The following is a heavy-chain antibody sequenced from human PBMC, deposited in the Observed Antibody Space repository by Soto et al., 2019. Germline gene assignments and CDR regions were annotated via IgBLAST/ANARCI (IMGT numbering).Heavy chain of an antibody. D-gene: IGHD5-12*01. Sequence: PSETLSLTCTVSGGSVSSGSYYWSWIRQPPGKGLEWIGYIYYSGSTNYNPSLKSRVTISVDTSKNQFSLKLSSVTAADTAVYYCARDQVDIVATQVEYYYYYYGMDVWGQGTTVTVSS. CDR1: GGSVSSGSYY. V-gene: IGHV4-61*01. CDR3: ARDQVDIVATQVEYYYYYYGMDV. J-gene: IGHJ6*02. CDR2: IYYSGST.